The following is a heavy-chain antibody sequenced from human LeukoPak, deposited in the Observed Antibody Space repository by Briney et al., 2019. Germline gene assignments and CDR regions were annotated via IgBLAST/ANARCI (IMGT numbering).Heavy chain of an antibody. CDR2: IYYSGST. V-gene: IGHV4-39*01. J-gene: IGHJ4*02. D-gene: IGHD5-24*01. CDR1: GGSISSSSYY. CDR3: ARTMAASCFDY. Sequence: TSETLSLTCTVSGGSISSSSYYWGWIRQPPGKGLEWIGGIYYSGSTYYNSSLKSRVPISVDTSKNKFSLKLSSVTAADTAVYYCARTMAASCFDYWGQGTLVTVSS.